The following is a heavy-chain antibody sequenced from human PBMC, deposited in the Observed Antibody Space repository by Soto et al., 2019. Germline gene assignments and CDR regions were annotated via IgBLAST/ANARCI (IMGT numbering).Heavy chain of an antibody. CDR3: AKSEGEVGATPGLYFDL. CDR1: GFTFSSYG. V-gene: IGHV3-30*18. D-gene: IGHD1-26*01. J-gene: IGHJ2*01. CDR2: ISYDGSNK. Sequence: QVQLVESGGGVVQPGRSLRLSCAASGFTFSSYGMHWVRQAPGKGLEWVAVISYDGSNKYYADSVKGRFTISRDNSKNTLYLQMNSLRAEDTAVYYCAKSEGEVGATPGLYFDLWGRGTLVTVSS.